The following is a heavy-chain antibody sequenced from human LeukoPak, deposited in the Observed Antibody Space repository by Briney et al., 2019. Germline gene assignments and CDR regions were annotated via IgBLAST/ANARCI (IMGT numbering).Heavy chain of an antibody. CDR3: SRGLENNWFDP. Sequence: GRSLRLSCAASGFTFSSYGMHWVRQAPGKGLEWVAVIWYDGSNKYYADSVKGRFTISRDNSKNTLYLQMNSLRAEDTAVYYCSRGLENNWFDPWGQGTLVTVSS. V-gene: IGHV3-33*01. CDR2: IWYDGSNK. CDR1: GFTFSSYG. D-gene: IGHD3-10*01. J-gene: IGHJ5*02.